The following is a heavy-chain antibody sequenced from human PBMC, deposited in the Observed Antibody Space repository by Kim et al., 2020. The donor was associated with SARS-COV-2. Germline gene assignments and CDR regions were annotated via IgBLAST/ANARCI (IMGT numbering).Heavy chain of an antibody. V-gene: IGHV3-73*01. D-gene: IGHD6-13*01. J-gene: IGHJ4*02. Sequence: GGSLRLSCAASGFTFSGSAMHWVRQASGKGLEWVGRIRSKANSYATAYAASVKGRFTISRDDSKNTAYLQMNSLKTEDTAVYYCTRHLKAAAGTPLTGWGQGTLVTVSS. CDR2: IRSKANSYAT. CDR3: TRHLKAAAGTPLTG. CDR1: GFTFSGSA.